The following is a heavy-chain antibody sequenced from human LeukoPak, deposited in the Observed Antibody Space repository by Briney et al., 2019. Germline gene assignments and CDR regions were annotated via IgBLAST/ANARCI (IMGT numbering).Heavy chain of an antibody. Sequence: PSETLSLTCAVYGGSFSGYSWTWIRQPPGKGLEWIGEIDRSGSTYYNPSLKSRLTISVDTSKNQFSLKLNSVTAADTAVYYCARGSAAGLAYWGQGTLVTVSS. CDR2: IDRSGST. CDR3: ARGSAAGLAY. J-gene: IGHJ4*02. CDR1: GGSFSGYS. V-gene: IGHV4-34*01. D-gene: IGHD6-13*01.